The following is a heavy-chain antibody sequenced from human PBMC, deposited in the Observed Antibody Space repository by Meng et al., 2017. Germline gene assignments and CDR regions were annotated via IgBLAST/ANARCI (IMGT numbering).Heavy chain of an antibody. J-gene: IGHJ4*02. D-gene: IGHD3-3*01. V-gene: IGHV4-59*01. CDR3: ARGYDFWSGQYYFDY. Sequence: QAELQESGPGLVKPSETLSLTCTVSGGSISSYYWSWIRQPPGKGLEWIGYIYYSGSTNYNPSLKSRVTISVDTSKNQFSLKLSSVTAADTAVYYCARGYDFWSGQYYFDYWGQGTLVTVSS. CDR2: IYYSGST. CDR1: GGSISSYY.